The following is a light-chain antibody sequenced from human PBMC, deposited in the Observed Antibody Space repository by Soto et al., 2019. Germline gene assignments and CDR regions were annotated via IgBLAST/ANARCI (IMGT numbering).Light chain of an antibody. Sequence: QSALTQPASVSGSPGQSITISCTGTSSDVGSYNLVSWYQQDPGKAPKLMIYEVLKRPSGVSNRFSGSKSGNTASLTISGLQAEDEADYYCCSYAGISTPYGFGTGTKVTVL. CDR3: CSYAGISTPYG. V-gene: IGLV2-23*02. J-gene: IGLJ1*01. CDR2: EVL. CDR1: SSDVGSYNL.